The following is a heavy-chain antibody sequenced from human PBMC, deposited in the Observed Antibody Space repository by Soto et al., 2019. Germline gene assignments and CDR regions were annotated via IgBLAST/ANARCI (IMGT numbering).Heavy chain of an antibody. V-gene: IGHV3-74*01. CDR3: TRGPRVSSTGTGAH. J-gene: IGHJ4*02. CDR1: GFTFSAYW. D-gene: IGHD1-1*01. CDR2: ISDDGSTT. Sequence: GGSLRLSCEVSGFTFSAYWMRWVRQVPGKGLIWVSRISDDGSTTTYADSVKGRFTISRDNAKNTLYLQMNSLRADDTGLYYCTRGPRVSSTGTGAHWGQGTLVTVSS.